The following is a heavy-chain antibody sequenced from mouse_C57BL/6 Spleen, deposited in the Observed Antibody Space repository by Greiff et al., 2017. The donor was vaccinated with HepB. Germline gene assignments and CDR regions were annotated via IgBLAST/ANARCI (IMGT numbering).Heavy chain of an antibody. CDR2: VDPSDSET. J-gene: IGHJ2*01. Sequence: VQLQQPGAELVRPGSSVKLSCKASGYTFTSYWMHWVKQRPIQGLEWIGNVDPSDSETHYNQKFKDKATLTVDKSSSTAYMQLSSLTSEDSAVYYCARSSYSKGDYFDDWGQGTTLTVSS. CDR1: GYTFTSYW. V-gene: IGHV1-52*01. CDR3: ARSSYSKGDYFDD. D-gene: IGHD2-5*01.